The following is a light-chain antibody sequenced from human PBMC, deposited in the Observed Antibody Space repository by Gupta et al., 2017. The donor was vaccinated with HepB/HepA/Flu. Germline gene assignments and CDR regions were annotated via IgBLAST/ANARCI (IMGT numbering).Light chain of an antibody. CDR3: QYYDSSLSGWV. V-gene: IGLV1-40*01. J-gene: IGLJ3*02. CDR2: GNT. CDR1: SSNIGAGYD. Sequence: QSVLTQPPSVSGAPGPRVTISCTGSSSNIGAGYDVHWYQHLQGTAPKLLIHGNTNRPSGVPDRISGSKSGTSASLSSTGLQAEDEADYYCQYYDSSLSGWVFGGGTKLTVL.